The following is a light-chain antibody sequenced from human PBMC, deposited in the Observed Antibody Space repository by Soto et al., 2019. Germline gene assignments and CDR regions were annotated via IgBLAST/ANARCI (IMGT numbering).Light chain of an antibody. V-gene: IGKV1-39*01. CDR2: ATS. J-gene: IGKJ3*01. CDR3: QQTYFSQFT. CDR1: QNVNRF. Sequence: DIQMTQSPSSLSASVGDSVTTTCRASQNVNRFLHWYQQRPGKAPKLLIYATSTLQTGVPSRFTGRGFGTEFTLTISSLQPEDFGTYFCQQTYFSQFTFGPGTKVDIK.